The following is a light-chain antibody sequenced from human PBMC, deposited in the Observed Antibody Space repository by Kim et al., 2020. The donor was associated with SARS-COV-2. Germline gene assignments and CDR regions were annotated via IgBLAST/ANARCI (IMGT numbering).Light chain of an antibody. CDR1: QDIGNY. Sequence: TAVGARVTITCRASQDIGNYLAWYQQKPGKVPKLLIYAASTLQSGVPSRFSGSGSVTDFTLTISSLQPEDVATYYCQKYNTVPLTFGGGTKVDIK. CDR2: AAS. V-gene: IGKV1-27*01. CDR3: QKYNTVPLT. J-gene: IGKJ4*01.